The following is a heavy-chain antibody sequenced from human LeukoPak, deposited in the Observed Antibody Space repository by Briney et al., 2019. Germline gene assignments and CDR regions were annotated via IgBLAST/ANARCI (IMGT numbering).Heavy chain of an antibody. CDR2: IWYDGSNK. CDR1: GFTFSSYG. Sequence: GGSLRLSCAASGFTFSSYGMHWVRQAPGKGLEWVAVIWYDGSNKYYADSVKGRFTISRDNSKSTLYLQMNSLRAEDTAVYYCARDSGSYRYYFYGMDVWGQGTTVTVSS. D-gene: IGHD1-26*01. J-gene: IGHJ6*02. CDR3: ARDSGSYRYYFYGMDV. V-gene: IGHV3-33*01.